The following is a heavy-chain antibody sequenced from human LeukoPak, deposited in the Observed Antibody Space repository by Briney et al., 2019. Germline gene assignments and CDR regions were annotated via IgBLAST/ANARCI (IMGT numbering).Heavy chain of an antibody. V-gene: IGHV3-9*01. J-gene: IGHJ3*02. CDR3: AKERRVAPSSLIDAFDI. D-gene: IGHD2-15*01. CDR2: ISWNSGSI. Sequence: GRSLRLSCAASGFTFDDYAMHWVRQAPGKGLEWVSGISWNSGSIGYADSVKGRFTISRDNAKNSLYLQMNSLRAEDTALYYCAKERRVAPSSLIDAFDIWGQGTMVTVSS. CDR1: GFTFDDYA.